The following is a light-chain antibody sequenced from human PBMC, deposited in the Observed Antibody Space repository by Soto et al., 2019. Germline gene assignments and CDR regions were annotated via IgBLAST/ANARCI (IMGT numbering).Light chain of an antibody. CDR1: QSVGSSF. V-gene: IGKV3-20*01. Sequence: EIVLTQSPGTLSLSPGERATLFCRTSQSVGSSFLAWYQQKPGQAPRLLIYGASTRATGIPDRFSGGGSGSDFTLTVSRLEPEDFAVYYCQHYGASWSTFGQGTKVEIK. CDR2: GAS. CDR3: QHYGASWST. J-gene: IGKJ1*01.